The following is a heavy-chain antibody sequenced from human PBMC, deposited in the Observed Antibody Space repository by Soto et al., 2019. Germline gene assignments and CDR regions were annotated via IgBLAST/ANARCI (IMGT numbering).Heavy chain of an antibody. Sequence: EVQLVESGGGLVQPGGSLRLSCAASGFTFSTYWMSWVRQAPGTGLEWVANIKQDGSEKYYGDSVKGRFTISRDNTKNSQYLQMTRLRDEDTAVYYCASGSCCRTGCCGRWFDPWGQGTLVTVSS. CDR1: GFTFSTYW. J-gene: IGHJ5*02. V-gene: IGHV3-7*01. D-gene: IGHD2-2*03. CDR3: ASGSCCRTGCCGRWFDP. CDR2: IKQDGSEK.